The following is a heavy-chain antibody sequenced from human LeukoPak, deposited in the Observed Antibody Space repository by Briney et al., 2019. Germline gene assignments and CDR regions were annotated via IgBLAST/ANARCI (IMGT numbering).Heavy chain of an antibody. D-gene: IGHD3-10*01. Sequence: GGSLRLPCAASGFTFSNYAMTWARPAPGKGLEWVSAISGRGDSTFYADSVKGRLTISRDNSKNMLYLQMNSLRAEDTALYYCAKGGWQLLGGQGTLVTVSS. CDR3: AKGGWQLL. CDR1: GFTFSNYA. J-gene: IGHJ4*02. CDR2: ISGRGDST. V-gene: IGHV3-23*01.